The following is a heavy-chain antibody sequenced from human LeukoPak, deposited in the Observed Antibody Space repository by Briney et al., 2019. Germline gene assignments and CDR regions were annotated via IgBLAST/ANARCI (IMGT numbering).Heavy chain of an antibody. CDR2: VSSASTYI. Sequence: GGSLRLSCAASGLIFSSYSMNSVRHAPGEGLEWVSSVSSASTYIPYAHSLKGRFTISRNNARNSLYLQINSLRVEDTAVYYCARVQRGEMATFDYWGQGTLVTVSS. V-gene: IGHV3-21*01. D-gene: IGHD5-24*01. CDR3: ARVQRGEMATFDY. J-gene: IGHJ4*02. CDR1: GLIFSSYS.